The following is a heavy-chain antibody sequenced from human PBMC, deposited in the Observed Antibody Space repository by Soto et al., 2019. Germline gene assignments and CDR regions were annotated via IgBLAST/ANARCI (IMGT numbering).Heavy chain of an antibody. Sequence: QVQLVQSGAEVKKPGASVKVSCKASGYTFTSYGIIWVREAPGQGLEWMGWISAYNGNTNYAQKLQGRVTMTTTTSTSTAYRAVGSLRSDDTAVYSCARRPPNPGGFWGGYYLGYFDYWGQGTLVTVSS. CDR3: ARRPPNPGGFWGGYYLGYFDY. D-gene: IGHD3-3*01. CDR1: GYTFTSYG. J-gene: IGHJ4*02. CDR2: ISAYNGNT. V-gene: IGHV1-18*01.